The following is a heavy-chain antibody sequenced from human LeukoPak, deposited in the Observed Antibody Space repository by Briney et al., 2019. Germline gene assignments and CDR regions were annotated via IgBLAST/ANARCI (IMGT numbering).Heavy chain of an antibody. D-gene: IGHD3-10*01. CDR3: ARHVLLWFGEPGRDYFDY. CDR2: IYTSGST. CDR1: GGSISSYY. V-gene: IGHV4-4*07. Sequence: SETLSLTCTVSGGSISSYYWSWIRQPAGKGLEWIGRIYTSGSTNYNPSLKSRVTMSVDTSKNQFSLKLSSVTAADTAVYYCARHVLLWFGEPGRDYFDYWGQGTLVTVSS. J-gene: IGHJ4*02.